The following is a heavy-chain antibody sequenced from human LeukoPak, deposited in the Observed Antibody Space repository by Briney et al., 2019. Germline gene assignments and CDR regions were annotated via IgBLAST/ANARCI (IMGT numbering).Heavy chain of an antibody. D-gene: IGHD4-23*01. V-gene: IGHV3-7*01. CDR1: GCTFTNHW. J-gene: IGHJ4*02. CDR3: AREGRGGHNDF. Sequence: GGSLRLSCVTSGCTFTNHWRSWVRQAPGKGLEGVAHIREDGGHKNYVDSVKGRFSISRDNAKNSLFLQMDSLGVDDTAIYYCAREGRGGHNDFWGQGTLITVSS. CDR2: IREDGGHK.